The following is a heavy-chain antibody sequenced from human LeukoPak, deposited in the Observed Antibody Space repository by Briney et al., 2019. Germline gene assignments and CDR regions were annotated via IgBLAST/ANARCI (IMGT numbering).Heavy chain of an antibody. CDR3: ARTEQWLEIDY. Sequence: SETLSLTCTVSSGSISSSSYHGGWIRQPPGKGLEWIGSIYYSGSTNYNPSLKSRVTISVDTSKNQFSLKLSSVTAADTAVYYCARTEQWLEIDYWGQGTLVTVSS. D-gene: IGHD6-19*01. CDR2: IYYSGST. V-gene: IGHV4-39*07. CDR1: SGSISSSSYH. J-gene: IGHJ4*02.